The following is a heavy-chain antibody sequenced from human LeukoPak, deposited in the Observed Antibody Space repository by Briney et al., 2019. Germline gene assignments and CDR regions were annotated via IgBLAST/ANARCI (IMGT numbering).Heavy chain of an antibody. Sequence: ETLSLTCTVSGGSISSYYWSWIRQPPGKGLEWIGYIYYSGTTNYNPSLKSRVTISVDTSKNQFSLKLSSVTAADTAVYYCAIGYCTNGVCGSSDYWGQGTLVTVSS. CDR2: IYYSGTT. CDR1: GGSISSYY. V-gene: IGHV4-59*12. D-gene: IGHD2-8*01. J-gene: IGHJ4*02. CDR3: AIGYCTNGVCGSSDY.